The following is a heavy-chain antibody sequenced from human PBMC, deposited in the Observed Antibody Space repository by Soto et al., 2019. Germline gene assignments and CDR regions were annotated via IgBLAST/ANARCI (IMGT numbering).Heavy chain of an antibody. Sequence: PWGSLRLSCAASGFTFSNAWMGWVRQAPGKGLEWVGRIKSKTDGGTTDYAAHVKGRFTISRDDSKNTLYLQMNSLKTEETAVYYCTTGPGYYSYYGMDXWGQGTTVTVS. CDR1: GFTFSNAW. CDR3: TTGPGYYSYYGMDX. V-gene: IGHV3-15*01. J-gene: IGHJ6*02. CDR2: IKSKTDGGTT.